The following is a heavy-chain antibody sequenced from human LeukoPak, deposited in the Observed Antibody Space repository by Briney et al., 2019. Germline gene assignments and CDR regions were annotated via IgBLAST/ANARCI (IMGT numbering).Heavy chain of an antibody. CDR1: GGSISSSHW. D-gene: IGHD6-19*01. V-gene: IGHV4-4*02. CDR2: IYHSGSS. J-gene: IGHJ4*02. CDR3: ARDHVAGMGFYY. Sequence: PSGTLSLTCAVSGGSISSSHWWSWVRQPPGRGLEWIGEIYHSGSSNYNPSLKSRVTISVDKSKNQFSLKLSSVTAADTAVYYCARDHVAGMGFYYWGQGALVTVSS.